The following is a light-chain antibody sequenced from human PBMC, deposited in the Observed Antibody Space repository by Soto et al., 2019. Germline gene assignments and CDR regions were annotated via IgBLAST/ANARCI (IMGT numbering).Light chain of an antibody. Sequence: DIQMTQYPSTLSASGGDRVTITCRASQSISSWLAWYKQQPGKAPNLLIYAASTLESGVQSSFSGSGSATEFTLTIRSLQPEEFATDDCQQYNSHWTLGQGTKVDIK. CDR2: AAS. CDR3: QQYNSHWT. J-gene: IGKJ1*01. CDR1: QSISSW. V-gene: IGKV1-5*01.